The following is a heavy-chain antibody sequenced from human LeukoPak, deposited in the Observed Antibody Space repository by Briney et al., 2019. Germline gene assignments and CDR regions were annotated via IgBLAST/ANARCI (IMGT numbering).Heavy chain of an antibody. Sequence: GGSLRLSCAASGFTFSSYWMTWVRQAPGKGLEWVADIKPDGSEKYYVDSVKGRFTISRDNAKNSLYLQMNSVRAEDTAVYYCGKNMDVWGQGTTVTVSS. CDR3: GKNMDV. J-gene: IGHJ6*02. CDR2: IKPDGSEK. V-gene: IGHV3-7*01. CDR1: GFTFSSYW.